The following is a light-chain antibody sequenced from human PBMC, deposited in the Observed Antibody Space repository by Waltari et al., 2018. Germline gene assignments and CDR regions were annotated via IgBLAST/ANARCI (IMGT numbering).Light chain of an antibody. J-gene: IGLJ1*01. CDR1: NIGTSR. Sequence: SYVATQPPSVSVAQGETATITWGGDNIGTSRCPRYQQKAGQAPVLVIFFDRDRPSGIPDRFSGSNSGNTATLTISRVEAGDEARYYCHVWHPHVDPGVFGTGTEVTVL. V-gene: IGLV3-21*04. CDR2: FDR. CDR3: HVWHPHVDPGV.